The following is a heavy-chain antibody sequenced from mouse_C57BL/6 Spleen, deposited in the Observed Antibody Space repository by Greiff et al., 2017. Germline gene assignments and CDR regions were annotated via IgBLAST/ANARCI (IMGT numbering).Heavy chain of an antibody. V-gene: IGHV1-4*01. CDR2: INPSSGYT. D-gene: IGHD4-1*01. Sequence: QVQLQQSGAELARPGASVTMSCKASGYTFTSYTMHWVKQRPGQGLEWIGYINPSSGYTKYNQKFKDKATLTADKSSSTAYMQLSSLTSEDSAVYYCARELGPAWFAYWGQGTLVTVSA. CDR3: ARELGPAWFAY. J-gene: IGHJ3*01. CDR1: GYTFTSYT.